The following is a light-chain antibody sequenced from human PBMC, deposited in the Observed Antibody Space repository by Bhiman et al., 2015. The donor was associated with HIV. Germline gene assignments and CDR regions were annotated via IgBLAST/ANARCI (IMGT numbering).Light chain of an antibody. J-gene: IGLJ1*01. CDR2: GSN. CDR1: SSNIGAGYD. Sequence: QSVLTQPPSVSGAPGQGVTIYCTGTSSNIGAGYDVHWYQQLPETAPKFLIYGSNNRPSGVSNRFSGSKSGNTASLTISGLQAEDEADYYCSSLTSSITYVFGTGTNVTVL. CDR3: SSLTSSITYV. V-gene: IGLV1-40*01.